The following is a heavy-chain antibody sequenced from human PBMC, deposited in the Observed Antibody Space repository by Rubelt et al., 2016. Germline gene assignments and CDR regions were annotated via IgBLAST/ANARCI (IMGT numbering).Heavy chain of an antibody. CDR2: IDPSDSYI. Sequence: EVQLVQSGAEVKKPGESLTISCKGSVYDFTTLWVSWVRQKPEIGLEWMGKIDPSDSYINYSPSFRCHVTFAVARSIKTAYLHLSSLKASDTAVCYCARQHDLADQRIDYWGQGTLVAVFS. CDR1: VYDFTTLW. J-gene: IGHJ4*02. V-gene: IGHV5-10-1*03. CDR3: ARQHDLADQRIDY. D-gene: IGHD2-2*01.